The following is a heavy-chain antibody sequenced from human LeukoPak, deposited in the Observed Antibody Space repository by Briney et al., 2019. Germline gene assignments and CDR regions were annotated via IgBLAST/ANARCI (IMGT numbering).Heavy chain of an antibody. D-gene: IGHD4-17*01. J-gene: IGHJ4*02. V-gene: IGHV3-7*01. CDR1: GFTFSNYW. CDR3: ARDLGNGDYVYDY. Sequence: GALRLSCAASGFTFSNYWMTWVRQAPGKGLEWVANIKEDGSEKYYVDSVKGRFTISRDNAQKSLYLQMNSLRAEDTAVYYCARDLGNGDYVYDYWGQGTLVTVSS. CDR2: IKEDGSEK.